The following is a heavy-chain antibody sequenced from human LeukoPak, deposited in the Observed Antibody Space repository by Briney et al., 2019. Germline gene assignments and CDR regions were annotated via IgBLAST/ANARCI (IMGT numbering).Heavy chain of an antibody. V-gene: IGHV3-21*01. D-gene: IGHD4-17*01. J-gene: IGHJ4*02. CDR3: ARGGVYGDYGGRGY. Sequence: DSVKGRFTISRDNAKNSLYLQMNSLRDEDTAVYYCARGGVYGDYGGRGYWGQGTLVTVSS.